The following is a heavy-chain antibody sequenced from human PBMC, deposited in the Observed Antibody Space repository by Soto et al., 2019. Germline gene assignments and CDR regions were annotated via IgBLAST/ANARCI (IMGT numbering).Heavy chain of an antibody. CDR3: ATVGSSSAGIERKNWFDP. J-gene: IGHJ5*02. D-gene: IGHD5-18*01. V-gene: IGHV3-23*01. CDR1: GFTFGSYA. Sequence: PGGSLRLSCVASGFTFGSYAMTWVRQAPGKGLEWVSTISRSATQTYYADSVKGRFTISRDDSKNTVSLQMSSLRAEDTAVYYCATVGSSSAGIERKNWFDPWGQGTLVTVSS. CDR2: ISRSATQT.